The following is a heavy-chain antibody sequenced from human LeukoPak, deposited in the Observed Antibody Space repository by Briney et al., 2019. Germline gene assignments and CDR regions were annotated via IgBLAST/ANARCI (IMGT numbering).Heavy chain of an antibody. CDR2: VYFSGDT. CDR1: RGSVTSYY. J-gene: IGHJ5*02. V-gene: IGHV4-59*02. CDR3: ARDHRGAAAGTFWFDP. Sequence: SETLSLTCTVSRGSVTSYYWSWIRQPPGKGLEWIGDVYFSGDTKYNPSLKSRVTISVDTSKNQFSLKLSSVTAADTAVYYCARDHRGAAAGTFWFDPWGQGTLVTVSS. D-gene: IGHD6-13*01.